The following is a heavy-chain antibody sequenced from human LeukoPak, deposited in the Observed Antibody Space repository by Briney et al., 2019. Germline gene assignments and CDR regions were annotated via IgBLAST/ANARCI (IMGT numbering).Heavy chain of an antibody. CDR1: GYTVTHNW. D-gene: IGHD1-14*01. CDR3: ARHRATGTWSDFDY. J-gene: IGHJ4*02. CDR2: IFPADSNT. Sequence: GGSLMVSCKVSGYTVTHNWIGWVGQKLGLPLECLGVIFPADSNTAYISSFRGQVTISVDKSIDTAYLQWGSLKASDSAIYYCARHRATGTWSDFDYWGQGTVVTVSS. V-gene: IGHV5-51*01.